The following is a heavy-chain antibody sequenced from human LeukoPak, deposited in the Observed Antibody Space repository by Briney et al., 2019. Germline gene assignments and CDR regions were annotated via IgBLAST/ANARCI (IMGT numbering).Heavy chain of an antibody. CDR1: GGSISSSNW. J-gene: IGHJ3*02. CDR3: ARDRMIYSGYDHDAFDI. Sequence: TSETLSLTCAVSGGSISSSNWWSWVRQPPGKGLEWIGEIYHSGSTNYNPSLKSRVTISVDKSKNQFSLKLSSVTAADTAVYYCARDRMIYSGYDHDAFDIWGQGTMVTVSS. V-gene: IGHV4-4*02. CDR2: IYHSGST. D-gene: IGHD5-12*01.